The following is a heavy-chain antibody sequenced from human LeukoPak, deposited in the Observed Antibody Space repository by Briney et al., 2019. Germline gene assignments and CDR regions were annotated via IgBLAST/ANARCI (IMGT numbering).Heavy chain of an antibody. CDR2: ISSSGSTI. CDR3: ARFWSGYSTLDY. CDR1: GFTFSSYE. D-gene: IGHD3-3*01. J-gene: IGHJ4*02. V-gene: IGHV3-48*03. Sequence: GGSLRLSCAASGFTFSSYEMNWVRQAPGKGLEWVSYISSSGSTIYYADSVKGRFTISRDNAKNSLYLQMNSLRAEDTAVYYCARFWSGYSTLDYWCQGTLVTVSS.